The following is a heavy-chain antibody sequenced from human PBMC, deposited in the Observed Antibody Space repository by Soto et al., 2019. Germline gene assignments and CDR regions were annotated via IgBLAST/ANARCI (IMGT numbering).Heavy chain of an antibody. V-gene: IGHV2-5*02. CDR2: IYWDDTK. CDR3: AHAYGGRSLY. Sequence: QITLKESGPTLVKPIQTLTLTCTFSGFSLPTDRVGVGWIRQPPGKALEWLAVIYWDDTKTYRPSLKSRLTITKDTSKNQVALTMTDMDPADTATYYCAHAYGGRSLYWGQGTLVTVSS. CDR1: GFSLPTDRVG. D-gene: IGHD1-26*01. J-gene: IGHJ4*02.